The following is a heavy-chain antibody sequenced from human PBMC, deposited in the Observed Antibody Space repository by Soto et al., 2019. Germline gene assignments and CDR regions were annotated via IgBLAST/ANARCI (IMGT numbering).Heavy chain of an antibody. Sequence: QVQLKESGPGLVKPSETLSLTCSVSGGSINNYYWSWIRQAPGKGLEWIGFIHNGGRTSYNPSLESRVTISLDTSKTPFSLRMPSVPAADTAVYYCAILANWDPFDSWGQGTLVTVSS. J-gene: IGHJ4*02. CDR1: GGSINNYY. D-gene: IGHD7-27*01. CDR2: IHNGGRT. CDR3: AILANWDPFDS. V-gene: IGHV4-4*08.